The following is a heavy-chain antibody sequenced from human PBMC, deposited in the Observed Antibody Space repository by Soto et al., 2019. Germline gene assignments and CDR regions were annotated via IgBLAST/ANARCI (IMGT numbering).Heavy chain of an antibody. V-gene: IGHV3-66*01. CDR3: SRYDVYCSGGSCYVVAMDV. Sequence: ESGGDLVQPGGSLRLSCAASGFTVSSHYMNWVRQAPGKGLEWVSLIQSGGSTFYADSVKGRFTISRDNSKNTLFLQMNSMRVEDTAMYYCSRYDVYCSGGSCYVVAMDVWGRGTKVNVSS. J-gene: IGHJ6*03. CDR1: GFTVSSHY. CDR2: IQSGGST. D-gene: IGHD2-15*01.